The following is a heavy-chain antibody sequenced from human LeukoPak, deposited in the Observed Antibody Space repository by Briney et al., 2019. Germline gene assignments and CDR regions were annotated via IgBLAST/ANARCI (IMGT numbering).Heavy chain of an antibody. V-gene: IGHV4-39*07. Sequence: SETLSLTCTVSGGSISTTNYYWGWIRQSPGKGLEWFGCVYYSGSTYYNPSLKSRVTISVDTSQNQFSLKLSSVTAADTAVYYCARGVLELRYFDWSKPGGPYFDYWGQGTLVTVSS. CDR3: ARGVLELRYFDWSKPGGPYFDY. D-gene: IGHD3-9*01. J-gene: IGHJ4*02. CDR1: GGSISTTNYY. CDR2: VYYSGST.